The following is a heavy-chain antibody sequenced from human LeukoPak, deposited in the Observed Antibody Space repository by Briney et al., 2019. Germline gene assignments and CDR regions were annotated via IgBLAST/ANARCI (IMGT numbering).Heavy chain of an antibody. CDR1: GFTFSSYG. V-gene: IGHV3-30*18. D-gene: IGHD3-16*01. J-gene: IGHJ4*02. Sequence: GGSLRLPCAASGFTFSSYGMHWVRQAPGKGLEWVAVISYDGSNKYYADSVKGRFTISRDNSKNTLYLQMNSLRAEDTAVYYCAKDPTLNYWGQGTLVTVSS. CDR2: ISYDGSNK. CDR3: AKDPTLNY.